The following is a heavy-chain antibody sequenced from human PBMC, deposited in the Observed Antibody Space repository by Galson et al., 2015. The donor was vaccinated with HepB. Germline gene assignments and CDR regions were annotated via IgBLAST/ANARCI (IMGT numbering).Heavy chain of an antibody. D-gene: IGHD5-12*01. V-gene: IGHV1-18*01. CDR3: ARARYRNSPPDW. Sequence: SVKVSGKASGYIFTSHGIRWVRQAPGQGLEWMRWIFSYNGNTNYGQKFQARVTMTTDTSTNTAYMELRSLRSDDTAVYYCARARYRNSPPDWWGQGSLVTVSS. J-gene: IGHJ4*02. CDR2: IFSYNGNT. CDR1: GYIFTSHG.